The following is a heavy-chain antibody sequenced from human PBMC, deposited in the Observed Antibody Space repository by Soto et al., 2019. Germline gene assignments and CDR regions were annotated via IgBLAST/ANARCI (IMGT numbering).Heavy chain of an antibody. V-gene: IGHV4-59*01. CDR2: IYYSGST. CDR3: ARGGSGSPHSYYYYYYGMDV. CDR1: GGSISSYY. D-gene: IGHD3-10*01. Sequence: PSETLSLTCTVSGGSISSYYWSWIRQPPGKGLEWIGYIYYSGSTNYNPSLKSRVTISVDTSKNQFSLKLSSVTAADTAVYYCARGGSGSPHSYYYYYYGMDVWGQGTTVTVSS. J-gene: IGHJ6*02.